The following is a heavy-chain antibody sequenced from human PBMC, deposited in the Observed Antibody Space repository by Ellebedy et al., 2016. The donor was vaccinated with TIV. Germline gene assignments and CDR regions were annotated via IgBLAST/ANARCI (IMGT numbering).Heavy chain of an antibody. CDR2: ISGGGGST. V-gene: IGHV3-23*01. J-gene: IGHJ6*02. Sequence: GESLKISCAASGFTFSNYAMSWVRQAPGKGLELVSAISGGGGSTYYADSVKGRITISRDNAMETFYLQMNSLRADDTSVYYCARNYDRTVWGQGTTVTVSS. D-gene: IGHD3-22*01. CDR1: GFTFSNYA. CDR3: ARNYDRTV.